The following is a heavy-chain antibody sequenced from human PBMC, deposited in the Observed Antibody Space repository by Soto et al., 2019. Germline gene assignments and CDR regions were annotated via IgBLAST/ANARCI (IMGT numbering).Heavy chain of an antibody. CDR1: GGSLSSNS. J-gene: IGHJ5*02. CDR2: ISSSSSYI. V-gene: IGHV3-21*01. Sequence: PEGAMRGSCADSGGSLSSNSMNWVSQDPGKGLEWVSSISSSSSYIYYADSVKGRFTISRDNAKNSLYLQMNSLRAEDTAVYYGARDNDARGCFGAWVQGSLFTVSS. D-gene: IGHD2-8*01. CDR3: ARDNDARGCFGA.